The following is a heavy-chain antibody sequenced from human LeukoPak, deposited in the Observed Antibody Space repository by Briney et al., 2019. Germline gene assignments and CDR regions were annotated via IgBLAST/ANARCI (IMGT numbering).Heavy chain of an antibody. V-gene: IGHV1-69*05. CDR1: GGTFSSYA. CDR3: ARLGSRSYAFDI. CDR2: IILIFGTA. Sequence: SVKVSCKASGGTFSSYAISRVRQAPGQGLEWMGGIILIFGTANLGQNFQGRVTITTEESRSTDYMELSSLRSEDTAVYYCARLGSRSYAFDIWGQGTMVTVSS. J-gene: IGHJ3*02. D-gene: IGHD3-10*01.